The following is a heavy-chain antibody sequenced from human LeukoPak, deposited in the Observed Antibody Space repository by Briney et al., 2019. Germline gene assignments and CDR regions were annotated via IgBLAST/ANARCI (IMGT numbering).Heavy chain of an antibody. J-gene: IGHJ5*02. CDR3: ARYYYDSSGYPSPNWFDP. V-gene: IGHV3-33*01. CDR2: IWYDGSNK. Sequence: PGRSLRLSCAASGFTFSSYGMHWVRQAPGKGLEWVAVIWYDGSNKYYADSVKGRFTISRDNSKNTLYLQMNSLRAEDTAVYYCARYYYDSSGYPSPNWFDPWGQGTLVTVSS. D-gene: IGHD3-22*01. CDR1: GFTFSSYG.